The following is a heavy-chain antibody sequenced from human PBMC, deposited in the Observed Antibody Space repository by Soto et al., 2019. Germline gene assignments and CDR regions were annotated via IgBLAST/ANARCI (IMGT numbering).Heavy chain of an antibody. V-gene: IGHV3-11*06. Sequence: QVQLVESGGGLVKPGGSLRLSCAASGFTFSDYYMSWIRQAPGKGLEWVSYISSSSSYTNYADSVKGRFTISRDNAKNSLYLQMNSLRAEDTAVYYCARNIVATIIYYYYGMDVWGQGTTVTVSS. CDR1: GFTFSDYY. CDR2: ISSSSSYT. D-gene: IGHD5-12*01. CDR3: ARNIVATIIYYYYGMDV. J-gene: IGHJ6*02.